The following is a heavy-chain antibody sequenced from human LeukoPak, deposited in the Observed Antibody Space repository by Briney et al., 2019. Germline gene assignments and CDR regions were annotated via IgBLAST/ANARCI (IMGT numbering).Heavy chain of an antibody. V-gene: IGHV3-23*01. CDR2: ISGSGGST. CDR1: GFAFSSYA. J-gene: IGHJ5*02. D-gene: IGHD3-10*01. Sequence: PGGSLRLSCAASGFAFSSYAMSWVRQAPGKGLEWVSAISGSGGSTYYADSVKCRFTISSVNPKNTLYLQKNSLRPEDTAVSSCASMVRGVINWFDPWGQGPLVIVSS. CDR3: ASMVRGVINWFDP.